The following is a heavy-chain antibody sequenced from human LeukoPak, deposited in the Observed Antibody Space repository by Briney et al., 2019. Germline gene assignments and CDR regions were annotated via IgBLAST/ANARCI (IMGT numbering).Heavy chain of an antibody. Sequence: GEPLKISCKGSGYSFTNYWIGWVRQMPGKGLEWMGIIYPGDSDTRNSPSFQGQVTISADKSISTAYLQWSSLKASDTAMYYCARRSSSTSHSYDYWGQGTLVTVSS. D-gene: IGHD6-13*01. CDR2: IYPGDSDT. CDR1: GYSFTNYW. V-gene: IGHV5-51*01. CDR3: ARRSSSTSHSYDY. J-gene: IGHJ4*02.